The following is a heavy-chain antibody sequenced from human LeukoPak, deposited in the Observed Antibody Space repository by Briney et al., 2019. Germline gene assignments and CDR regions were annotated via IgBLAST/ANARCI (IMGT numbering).Heavy chain of an antibody. CDR2: ISSSSSYI. J-gene: IGHJ6*03. D-gene: IGHD6-6*01. CDR1: GFTFSSYS. CDR3: ASSSLGPYYYYYMDV. Sequence: GGSLRLSCAASGFTFSSYSMNWVRQAPGKGLEWVSSISSSSSYIYYADSVKGRFTISRDNAKNSLYLQMNSLRAEDTAVYYCASSSLGPYYYYYMDVWGKGTTVTVSS. V-gene: IGHV3-21*01.